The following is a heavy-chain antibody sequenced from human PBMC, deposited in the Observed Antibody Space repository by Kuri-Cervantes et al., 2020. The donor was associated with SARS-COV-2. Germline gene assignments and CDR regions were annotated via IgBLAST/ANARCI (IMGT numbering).Heavy chain of an antibody. CDR1: GFTFSSYE. V-gene: IGHV3-30*02. Sequence: GGSLRLSCAASGFTFSSYEMNWVRQAPGKGLEWVAFIRYDGSNKYYADSVKGRFTISRDNSKNTLYLQMNSLRAEDTAVYYCAKDHRGGKVDYWGQGTLVTVSS. CDR3: AKDHRGGKVDY. CDR2: IRYDGSNK. J-gene: IGHJ4*02.